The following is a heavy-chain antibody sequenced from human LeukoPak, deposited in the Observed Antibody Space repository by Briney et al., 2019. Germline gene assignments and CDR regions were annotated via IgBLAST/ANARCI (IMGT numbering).Heavy chain of an antibody. CDR1: GYTFTGYY. D-gene: IGHD3-3*01. Sequence: ASVKVSCKASGYTFTGYYMHWVRQAPGQGLEWMRWINPNSGGTNYAQKFQGRVTMTRDTSISTAYMELSRLRSDDTAVYYCARDSDFWSGYYFDCWGQGTLVTVSS. CDR3: ARDSDFWSGYYFDC. V-gene: IGHV1-2*02. J-gene: IGHJ4*02. CDR2: INPNSGGT.